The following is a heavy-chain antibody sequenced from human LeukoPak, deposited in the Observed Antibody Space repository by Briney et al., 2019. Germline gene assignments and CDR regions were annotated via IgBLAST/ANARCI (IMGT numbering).Heavy chain of an antibody. V-gene: IGHV3-30*02. CDR1: GFTFSSYG. Sequence: GGSLRLSCAASGFTFSSYGMHWVRQAPGKGLEWVAFIRYDGSNKYYADSVKGRFTISRDNSKNTLYLQMNSLKTEDTAVYYCTTVVGATLNWFDPWGQGTLVTVSS. CDR2: IRYDGSNK. CDR3: TTVVGATLNWFDP. J-gene: IGHJ5*02. D-gene: IGHD1-26*01.